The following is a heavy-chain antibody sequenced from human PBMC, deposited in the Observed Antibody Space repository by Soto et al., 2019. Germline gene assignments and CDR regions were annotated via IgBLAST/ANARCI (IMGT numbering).Heavy chain of an antibody. Sequence: ASVKVSCKASGYTSTGYYMHWVLQAPGQGLEWMGWINPNSGGTNYAQKFQGWVTMTRDTSISTAYMELSRLRSDDTAVYYCARGGYDILTGYPPMNYYYYYMDVWGKGTTVTVSS. D-gene: IGHD3-9*01. V-gene: IGHV1-2*04. CDR3: ARGGYDILTGYPPMNYYYYYMDV. CDR1: GYTSTGYY. CDR2: INPNSGGT. J-gene: IGHJ6*03.